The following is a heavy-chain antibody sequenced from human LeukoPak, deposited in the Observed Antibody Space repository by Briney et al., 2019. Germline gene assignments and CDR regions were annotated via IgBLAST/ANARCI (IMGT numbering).Heavy chain of an antibody. V-gene: IGHV3-15*01. CDR3: TTDLGTYYHGSQRLIPIDY. J-gene: IGHJ4*02. Sequence: PGGSLRLSCVDSGFTFANAWMSWVRQAPGKGLEWIGRIKSKTDGETTNYAEPVRGRFTISRDDSKSAVYLQMNSLKIEDTAVYYCTTDLGTYYHGSQRLIPIDYWGQGTLVTVSS. CDR2: IKSKTDGETT. D-gene: IGHD3-10*01. CDR1: GFTFANAW.